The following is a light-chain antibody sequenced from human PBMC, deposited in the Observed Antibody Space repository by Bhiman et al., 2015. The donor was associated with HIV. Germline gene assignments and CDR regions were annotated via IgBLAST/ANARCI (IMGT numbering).Light chain of an antibody. CDR1: SSQIGSNS. CDR3: VVWEDSLSVVV. V-gene: IGLV1-47*01. J-gene: IGLJ2*01. Sequence: QSVLTQPPSVSAAPGQKVTISCSGSSSQIGSNSVYWYQQLPGTTPKLLIYGNNQRPSGVPDRFSGSKSGTSASLAISGLRSEDEADYYCVVWEDSLSVVVFGGGTKLTVL. CDR2: GNN.